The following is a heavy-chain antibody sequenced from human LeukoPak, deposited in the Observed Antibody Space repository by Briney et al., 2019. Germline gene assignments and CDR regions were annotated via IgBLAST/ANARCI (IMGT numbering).Heavy chain of an antibody. CDR1: GFTFSSYS. D-gene: IGHD2-2*01. CDR3: ARAPAAQGLYYYYYMDV. V-gene: IGHV3-48*01. J-gene: IGHJ6*03. CDR2: ISSSSSTI. Sequence: GGSLRLSCAASGFTFSSYSMNWVRQAPGKGLEWVSYISSSSSTIYYADSVKGRFTISRDNAKNSLYLQMNSLRAEDTAVYYCARAPAAQGLYYYYYMDVWGKGTTVTVSS.